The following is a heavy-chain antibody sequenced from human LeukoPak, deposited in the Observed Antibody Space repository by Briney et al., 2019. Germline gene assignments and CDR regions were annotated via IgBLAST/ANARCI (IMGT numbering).Heavy chain of an antibody. CDR3: ARDQTYYVSSGYYYVTYFHH. D-gene: IGHD3-22*01. J-gene: IGHJ1*01. CDR1: GGSISTNY. Sequence: SETLSLTCTVSGGSISTNYWSWIRQPAEKGLEWIGRISTGGGTTYNPSFKSRVTMSVDASKNQFSLNLTSVTAADTAVYYCARDQTYYVSSGYYYVTYFHHWGQGILVTVSS. V-gene: IGHV4-4*07. CDR2: ISTGGGT.